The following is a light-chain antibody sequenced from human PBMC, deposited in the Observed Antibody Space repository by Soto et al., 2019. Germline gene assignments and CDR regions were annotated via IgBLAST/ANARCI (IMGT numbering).Light chain of an antibody. J-gene: IGKJ4*01. CDR1: QIVYSN. CDR3: QQYNNWPLT. CDR2: DAS. V-gene: IGKV3-15*01. Sequence: ELVMTQSPVTLSVSPGEGATLSCRASQIVYSNLAWYQQKPGQSPRLLIYDASAMATDIPARFSGSGSGTDFTLTVSRLQSEDFAVYYCQQYNNWPLTFGGGTKVEIK.